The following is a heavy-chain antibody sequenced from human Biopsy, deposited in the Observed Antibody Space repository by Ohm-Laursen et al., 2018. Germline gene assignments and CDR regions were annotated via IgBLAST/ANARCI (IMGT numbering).Heavy chain of an antibody. CDR1: GFTLSSYS. CDR3: ARSRGSSGIATIYYYGMDV. D-gene: IGHD3-10*01. Sequence: SLRLSCAAPGFTLSSYSMNWVRQTPGKGLEWVSTISSRSDNIYYVDSVKGRFTISRDNAKNSLYLQMNSLRAEDTAVYYCARSRGSSGIATIYYYGMDVWGQGTTVTVSS. CDR2: ISSRSDNI. J-gene: IGHJ6*02. V-gene: IGHV3-21*01.